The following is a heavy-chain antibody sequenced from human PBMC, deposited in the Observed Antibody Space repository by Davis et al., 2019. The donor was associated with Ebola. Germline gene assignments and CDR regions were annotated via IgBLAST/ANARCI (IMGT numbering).Heavy chain of an antibody. CDR2: ISSSGDTV. D-gene: IGHD3-10*01. CDR1: GFTFSDYD. J-gene: IGHJ4*02. V-gene: IGHV3-11*01. Sequence: SGFTFSDYDMNWIRQAPGKGLEWVSYISSSGDTVYYADSVKGRFTISRDNAKNSLYLQMNSLRAEDTAVYYCARARGFGELLPASYWGQGTLVTVSS. CDR3: ARARGFGELLPASY.